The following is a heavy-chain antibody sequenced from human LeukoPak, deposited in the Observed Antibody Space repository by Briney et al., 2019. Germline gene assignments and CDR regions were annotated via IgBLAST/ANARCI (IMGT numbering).Heavy chain of an antibody. J-gene: IGHJ4*02. Sequence: GGSLRLSCAASGFTFSSYEMNWVRQAPGKGLEWVSYISSSSSYIYYADSVKGRFTISRDNAKNSLYLQMNSLRAEDTAVYYCARGEGSSHPDYWGQGTLVTVSS. V-gene: IGHV3-21*05. CDR1: GFTFSSYE. CDR3: ARGEGSSHPDY. D-gene: IGHD6-6*01. CDR2: ISSSSSYI.